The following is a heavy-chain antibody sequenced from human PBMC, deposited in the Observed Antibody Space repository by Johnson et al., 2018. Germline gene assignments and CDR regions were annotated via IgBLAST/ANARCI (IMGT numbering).Heavy chain of an antibody. J-gene: IGHJ6*01. Sequence: QVQLQESGPGLVKPSETLSLTCTVSGASISTDYWSWIRQPPGQGLEWIGYIYSGGNVDYSHSLKSLVTISLDTSKNQVALKVLSVTTADTAVYYCARVVSPSFMGFNGMDVWGQGTTVTVSS. V-gene: IGHV4-59*01. D-gene: IGHD2-21*01. CDR2: IYSGGNV. CDR3: ARVVSPSFMGFNGMDV. CDR1: GASISTDY.